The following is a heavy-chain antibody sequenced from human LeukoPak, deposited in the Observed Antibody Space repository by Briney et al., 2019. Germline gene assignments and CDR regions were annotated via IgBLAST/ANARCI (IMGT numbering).Heavy chain of an antibody. D-gene: IGHD1-14*01. J-gene: IGHJ5*02. V-gene: IGHV1-24*01. Sequence: GASVKVSCKVSGYTLTELSMHWVRQAPGKGLEWMGGFDPEDGETIYAQKFQGRVTMTEDTSTDTAYMELSSLRSEDTAVYYCATVPDRFSGRWFDPWGQGTLVTVSS. CDR3: ATVPDRFSGRWFDP. CDR1: GYTLTELS. CDR2: FDPEDGET.